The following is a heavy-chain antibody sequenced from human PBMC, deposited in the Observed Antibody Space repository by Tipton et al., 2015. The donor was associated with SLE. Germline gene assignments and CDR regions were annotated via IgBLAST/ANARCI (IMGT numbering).Heavy chain of an antibody. CDR1: GFTFKFYD. J-gene: IGHJ3*01. CDR2: ISSSGSTT. CDR3: VRPGVGISTTAFDV. D-gene: IGHD1-26*01. V-gene: IGHV3-48*03. Sequence: SLRLSCTVSGFTFKFYDLNWVRQAPGKGLEWLSSISSSGSTTYYADSAKGRFTVSRDNTRNSLYLQLNSLRDEDTALYYCVRPGVGISTTAFDVWGRGTMVTVSS.